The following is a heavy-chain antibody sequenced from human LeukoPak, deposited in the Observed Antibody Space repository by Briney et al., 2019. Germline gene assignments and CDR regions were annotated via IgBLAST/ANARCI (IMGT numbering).Heavy chain of an antibody. J-gene: IGHJ4*02. Sequence: PGGSLRLSCAASGFTFRNYAMHWVRHTPGKGLEWVTVISNDASNEQTAAPVKGLFTIYRDNPKNTLYLQMNSLRADDTAVYSCARERNYYHSSGIWDFDYWGQGTLVTVSS. CDR1: GFTFRNYA. V-gene: IGHV3-30-3*01. CDR2: ISNDASNE. D-gene: IGHD3-22*01. CDR3: ARERNYYHSSGIWDFDY.